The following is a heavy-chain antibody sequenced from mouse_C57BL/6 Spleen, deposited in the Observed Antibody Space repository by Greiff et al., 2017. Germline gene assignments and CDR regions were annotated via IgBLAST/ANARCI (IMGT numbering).Heavy chain of an antibody. V-gene: IGHV1-82*01. D-gene: IGHD2-10*02. J-gene: IGHJ2*01. CDR2: IYPGDGDT. CDR1: GYAFSSSW. Sequence: QVQLQQSGPELVKPGASVKISCKASGYAFSSSWMNWVKQRPGKGLEWIGRIYPGDGDTNYNGKFKGKATLTADKSSSTAYMQLSSLTSEDSAVYFCARLYGNYLYYFDYWGQGTTLTVSS. CDR3: ARLYGNYLYYFDY.